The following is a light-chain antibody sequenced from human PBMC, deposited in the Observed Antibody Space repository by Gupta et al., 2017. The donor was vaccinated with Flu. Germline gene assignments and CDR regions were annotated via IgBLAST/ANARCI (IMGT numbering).Light chain of an antibody. CDR3: QYNDWPQGYT. J-gene: IGKJ2*01. Sequence: EIVMTPSPATLSVSPGERATLPCRASQSVSSNLAWYQQKPGQAPRLLIYGASTRATATPARFSGSGSGTEFTLTISSLQSEDFALDYCQYNDWPQGYTFGQGTTLEIK. CDR1: QSVSSN. V-gene: IGKV3D-15*01. CDR2: GAS.